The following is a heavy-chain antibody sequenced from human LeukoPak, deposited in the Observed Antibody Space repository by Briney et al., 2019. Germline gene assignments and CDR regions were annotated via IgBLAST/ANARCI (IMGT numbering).Heavy chain of an antibody. J-gene: IGHJ4*02. V-gene: IGHV3-30*18. CDR1: GFTFSSYG. CDR3: AKDPVGGVIVYYFDY. D-gene: IGHD3-16*02. Sequence: PGRSLRLSCAASGFTFSSYGMHWVRQAPGKGLEWVAVISYDGSNKYYADSVRGRFTISRDNSKNTLYLQMNSLRAEDTAVYYCAKDPVGGVIVYYFDYWGQETLVTVSS. CDR2: ISYDGSNK.